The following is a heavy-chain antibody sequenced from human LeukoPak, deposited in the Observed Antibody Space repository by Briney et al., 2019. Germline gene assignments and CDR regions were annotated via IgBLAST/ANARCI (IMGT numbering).Heavy chain of an antibody. CDR3: ARLYYYGSGSIN. V-gene: IGHV4-59*01. Sequence: SETLSLTCTVSGGSISSYYWSWIRRPPGKGLEWIGYIYYSGSTNYNPSLKSRVTISVDTSKNQFSLKLSSVTAADTAVYYCARLYYYGSGSINWGQGTLVTVSS. CDR1: GGSISSYY. D-gene: IGHD3-10*01. J-gene: IGHJ4*02. CDR2: IYYSGST.